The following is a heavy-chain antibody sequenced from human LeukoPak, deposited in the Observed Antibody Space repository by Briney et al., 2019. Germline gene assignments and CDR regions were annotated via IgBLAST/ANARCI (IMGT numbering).Heavy chain of an antibody. J-gene: IGHJ4*02. V-gene: IGHV3-23*01. Sequence: SGGSLRLSCAASGFTFSSYAMSWVRQAPGKGLEWVSAISGSGGSTYYADSVKGRFTISRDNSKNTLYLQMNSLRAEDTAVYYRAKGLNTYYYDSSGSSYYFDYWGQGTLVTVSS. D-gene: IGHD3-22*01. CDR2: ISGSGGST. CDR3: AKGLNTYYYDSSGSSYYFDY. CDR1: GFTFSSYA.